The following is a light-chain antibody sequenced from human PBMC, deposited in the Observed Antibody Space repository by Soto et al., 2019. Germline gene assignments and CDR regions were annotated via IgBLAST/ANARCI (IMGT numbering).Light chain of an antibody. Sequence: QSALTQPRSVSGSPGQSVTISCTGTSSDVGGHNYVSWYQQKPGKAPKLMISHGNNRPSGVPDRFFGSKSANTASLTISGLQADDEADYFCCSYAGSYTYVFGTGTKVTVL. CDR1: SSDVGGHNY. CDR3: CSYAGSYTYV. J-gene: IGLJ1*01. V-gene: IGLV2-11*01. CDR2: HGN.